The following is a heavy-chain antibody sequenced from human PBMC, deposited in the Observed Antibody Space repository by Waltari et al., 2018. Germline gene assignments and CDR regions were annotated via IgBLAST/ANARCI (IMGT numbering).Heavy chain of an antibody. CDR3: ARLASPEGLDV. CDR1: GGSITSSSFH. Sequence: QLQLQESGPGLVKPSETLSLMCTVSGGSITSSSFHWTWIRQPPGKGLEWIGSVYYTGSAFDNPSLKSRLTISSDTSGNQFSLQVRSVTAADTAVYYCARLASPEGLDVWGQGTTVTVSS. CDR2: VYYTGSA. J-gene: IGHJ6*02. V-gene: IGHV4-39*01.